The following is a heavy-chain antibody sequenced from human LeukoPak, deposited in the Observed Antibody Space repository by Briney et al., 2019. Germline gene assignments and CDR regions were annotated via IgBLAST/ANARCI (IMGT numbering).Heavy chain of an antibody. D-gene: IGHD3-3*01. CDR2: ISGSGGST. Sequence: GESLRLSCAASGFTFSSYAMSWVRQAPGKGLEWVSAISGSGGSTYYADSVKGRFTISRDNSKNTPYLQMNSLRAEDTAVYYCAKDPRLLRFLEWLLPPSFDYWGQGTLVTVSS. CDR1: GFTFSSYA. J-gene: IGHJ4*02. V-gene: IGHV3-23*01. CDR3: AKDPRLLRFLEWLLPPSFDY.